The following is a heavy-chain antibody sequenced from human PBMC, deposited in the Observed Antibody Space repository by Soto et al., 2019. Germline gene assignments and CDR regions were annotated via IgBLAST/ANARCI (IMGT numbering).Heavy chain of an antibody. D-gene: IGHD3-16*01. CDR2: IYYSGST. CDR1: GGSISSSSYY. Sequence: SATLSLTCTVSGGSISSSSYYWGWIRQPPGKGLEWIGSIYYSGSTYYNPSLKSRVTISVDTSKNQFSLKLSSVTAADTAVYYCARGGFLGLLVDYWGQGTLVTVSS. V-gene: IGHV4-39*01. J-gene: IGHJ4*02. CDR3: ARGGFLGLLVDY.